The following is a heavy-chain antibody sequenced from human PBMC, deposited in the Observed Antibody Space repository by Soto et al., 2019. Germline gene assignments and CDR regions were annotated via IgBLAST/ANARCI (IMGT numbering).Heavy chain of an antibody. V-gene: IGHV1-69*05. J-gene: IGHJ4*02. D-gene: IGHD4-17*01. CDR2: IIPIFGTA. Sequence: QVQLVQSGAEVKKPGSSVKVSCNASGGTFSSYAISWVRQAPGQGLEWMGGIIPIFGTANYAQKFQGRVTXTXDXSTSTAYKELSSLRSEDTAVYYCARTNDYGDYGGGYWGQGTLVTVSS. CDR3: ARTNDYGDYGGGY. CDR1: GGTFSSYA.